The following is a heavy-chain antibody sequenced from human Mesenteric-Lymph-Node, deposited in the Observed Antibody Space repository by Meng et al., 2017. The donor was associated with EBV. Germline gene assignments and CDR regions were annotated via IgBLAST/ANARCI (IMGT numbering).Heavy chain of an antibody. V-gene: IGHV4-4*02. CDR2: IFHTGST. CDR1: VGSISSNNW. CDR3: ASAQCRGGGCPGGS. D-gene: IGHD2-15*01. Sequence: QVQRLGSGPELVNPSGTLSLTCPVSVGSISSNNWWTWVRQPPGKGLEWIGEIFHTGSTNYNPSLKSRVTMSVDKSKNQFSLNLISLTAADTAVYYCASAQCRGGGCPGGSWGQGTLVTVSS. J-gene: IGHJ5*02.